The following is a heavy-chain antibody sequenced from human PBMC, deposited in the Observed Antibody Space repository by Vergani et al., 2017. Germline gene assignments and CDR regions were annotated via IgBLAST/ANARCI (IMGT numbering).Heavy chain of an antibody. V-gene: IGHV1-69*01. D-gene: IGHD1-1*01. CDR2: IIPIFGPA. Sequence: QVQLVQSGAEVKKPGSSVKVSCKASGGTFSSYAISCVRQAPGQGLEWMGGIIPIFGPANYAQKFQGRVTITADESTSTAYMGLSSRGSEDTAVYCGAGSMGTPYYYCYGMDVWGQGTTVTVSS. CDR3: AGSMGTPYYYCYGMDV. CDR1: GGTFSSYA. J-gene: IGHJ6*02.